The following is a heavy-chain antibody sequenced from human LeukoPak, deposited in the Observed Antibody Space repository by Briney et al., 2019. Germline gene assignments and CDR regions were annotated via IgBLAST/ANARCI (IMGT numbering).Heavy chain of an antibody. CDR2: INPSGDGT. V-gene: IGHV1-46*02. J-gene: IGHJ5*02. D-gene: IGHD1-14*01. CDR1: GYTFNSNY. Sequence: ASVKVSRKASGYTFNSNYIHWVRQAPGQGLEWIGVINPSGDGTSYPQKFQGRVTLARDTSTSTIYMELSSPRSEDTAIYYCAKDTPNTGWFDPWGQGTLVTASS. CDR3: AKDTPNTGWFDP.